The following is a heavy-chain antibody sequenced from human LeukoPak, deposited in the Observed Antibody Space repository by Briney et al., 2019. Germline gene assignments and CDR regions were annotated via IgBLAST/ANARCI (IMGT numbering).Heavy chain of an antibody. D-gene: IGHD2-2*03. CDR2: IYYSGST. Sequence: SETLSLTCTVSGGSISSSSYYWGWIRQPRGKGLEWIGSIYYSGSTYYNPSLKSRVTISVDTSKNQFSLKLSSVTAADTAVYYCARTGVLDYLYYFDYWGQGTLVTVSS. CDR3: ARTGVLDYLYYFDY. V-gene: IGHV4-39*07. CDR1: GGSISSSSYY. J-gene: IGHJ4*02.